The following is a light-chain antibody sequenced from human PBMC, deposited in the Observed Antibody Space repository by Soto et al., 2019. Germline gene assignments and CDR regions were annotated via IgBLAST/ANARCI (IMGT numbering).Light chain of an antibody. CDR1: LSVTGN. CDR3: QQYVSSPWA. Sequence: EIVMTQSPATLSVSLGETATLSCRASLSVTGNLAWFQQKPGQAPRLLIYGASTRATGVPARFSGSGSGTDFTLTISSLEPEDFAVYYCQQYVSSPWAFGQGTKVDIK. V-gene: IGKV3-15*01. CDR2: GAS. J-gene: IGKJ1*01.